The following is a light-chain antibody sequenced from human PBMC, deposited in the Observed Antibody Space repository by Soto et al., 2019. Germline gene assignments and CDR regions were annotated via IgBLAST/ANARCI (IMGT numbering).Light chain of an antibody. V-gene: IGKV1-6*01. Sequence: IQMTQSPSSLSASVGDRVTITCRASQSIRNELGWYQQKPGKAPKLLISSASTLQSEVPSRFSGSGSGTAFSLTISSLLPEDFVTYYCLQEYNCPLSFGQGTKVDIK. CDR2: SAS. J-gene: IGKJ1*01. CDR3: LQEYNCPLS. CDR1: QSIRNE.